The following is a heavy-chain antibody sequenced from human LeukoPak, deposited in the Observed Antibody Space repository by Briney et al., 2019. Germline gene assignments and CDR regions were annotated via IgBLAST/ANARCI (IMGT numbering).Heavy chain of an antibody. CDR3: TWDSGTYNWFDP. Sequence: GGSLKLPCAASGFTFSGSDIHWVPQSSGKGLEWVGQYDKKDKGYATAPAYAASEKGRFTISRDDSINTAYLQMKSLKTEDTALYYCTWDSGTYNWFDPWGQGTLVTVSS. CDR1: GFTFSGSD. D-gene: IGHD1-26*01. J-gene: IGHJ5*02. CDR2: YDKKDKGYAT. V-gene: IGHV3-73*01.